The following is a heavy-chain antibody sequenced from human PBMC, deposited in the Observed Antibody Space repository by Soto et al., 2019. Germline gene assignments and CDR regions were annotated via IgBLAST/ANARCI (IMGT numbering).Heavy chain of an antibody. Sequence: QVQLVQSGAEVKKPGSSVKVSCKASGGTFSSYTIIWVRQAPGQGLEWMGRIIPILGIANYAQKFQGRVTITADKSTSTAYMELSSLRSEDTAVDYCAGRYGDRDYWGQGTLVTVSA. CDR3: AGRYGDRDY. CDR2: IIPILGIA. V-gene: IGHV1-69*02. D-gene: IGHD4-17*01. CDR1: GGTFSSYT. J-gene: IGHJ4*02.